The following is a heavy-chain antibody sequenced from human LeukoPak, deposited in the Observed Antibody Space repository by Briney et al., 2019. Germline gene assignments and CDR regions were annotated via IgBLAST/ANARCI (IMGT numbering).Heavy chain of an antibody. CDR1: GGTFSSYA. J-gene: IGHJ3*02. Sequence: GASVKVSCKASGGTFSSYAISWVRQAPGQGLEWMGGIIPIFGTANYAQKFQGRVTITADESTSTAYMELSSLRSEDTAVYYCARDRYSYGSYNAFDIWGQGTMVTVSS. CDR2: IIPIFGTA. CDR3: ARDRYSYGSYNAFDI. V-gene: IGHV1-69*01. D-gene: IGHD5-18*01.